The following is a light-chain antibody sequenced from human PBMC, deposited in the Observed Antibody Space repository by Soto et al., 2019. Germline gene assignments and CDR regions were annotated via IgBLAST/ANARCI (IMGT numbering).Light chain of an antibody. Sequence: DIQMTQSPSTLSASVGDRVTITCRASQGISRWLVWYQQKPGKPPKLLIYDASGLDSGVPSRFSGSGYGTEFTLTISGLQPEDFATFYCQQYDTFPWTFGQGTNVDIK. CDR1: QGISRW. CDR2: DAS. V-gene: IGKV1-5*01. J-gene: IGKJ1*01. CDR3: QQYDTFPWT.